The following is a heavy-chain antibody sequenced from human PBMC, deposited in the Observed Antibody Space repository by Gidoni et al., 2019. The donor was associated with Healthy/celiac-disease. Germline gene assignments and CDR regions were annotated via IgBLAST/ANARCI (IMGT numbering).Heavy chain of an antibody. V-gene: IGHV5-10-1*01. D-gene: IGHD6-13*01. CDR1: GYSFTSYW. Sequence: EVQLVQSGAEVKKPGESLRISCKGSGYSFTSYWISWVRQMPGKGLEWMGGIDHSDSYTNYSPSFQGHVTISADKSISTAYLQWSSLKASDTAMYYCARGDSSSWSDYYYGMDVWGQGTTVTVSS. CDR2: IDHSDSYT. CDR3: ARGDSSSWSDYYYGMDV. J-gene: IGHJ6*02.